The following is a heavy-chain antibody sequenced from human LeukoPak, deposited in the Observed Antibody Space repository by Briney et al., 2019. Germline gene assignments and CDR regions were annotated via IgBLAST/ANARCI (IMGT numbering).Heavy chain of an antibody. CDR1: GYTLTELS. CDR2: FDPEDGET. D-gene: IGHD1-26*01. Sequence: VASVKVSCKVSGYTLTELSMHWVRQAPGKGLEWMGGFDPEDGETIYAQKFQGRVTMTEDTSTDTAYMELSSVRSEDTAVYYCATVGCEGATVGDWGQGTLVTVSS. CDR3: ATVGCEGATVGD. V-gene: IGHV1-24*01. J-gene: IGHJ4*02.